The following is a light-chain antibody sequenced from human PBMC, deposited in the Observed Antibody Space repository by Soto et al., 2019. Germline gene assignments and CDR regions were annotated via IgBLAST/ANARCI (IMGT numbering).Light chain of an antibody. CDR1: QTISSW. CDR3: QHYNSYSEA. Sequence: EIVLTQSPSTLSGSVGDRVTMTCRASQTISSWLAWYQQKPGKAPKLLIYKASTLKSGVPSRFSGSGSGTEFTLTISSLQPDDFATYYCQHYNSYSEAFGQGTKVDIK. J-gene: IGKJ1*01. CDR2: KAS. V-gene: IGKV1-5*03.